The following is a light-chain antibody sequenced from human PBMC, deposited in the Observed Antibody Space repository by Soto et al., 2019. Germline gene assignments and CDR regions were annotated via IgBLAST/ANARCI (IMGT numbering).Light chain of an antibody. CDR2: DAS. Sequence: DIQMTQSPSTLSASVGDRVTITCRASESISKWLAWYQQKPGTAPKLLIYDASTLESGVHSRFSGSGSGTEFTLTISSLQHDDFATYYCHSRAFGQGTRLEIK. CDR3: HSRA. CDR1: ESISKW. V-gene: IGKV1-5*01. J-gene: IGKJ5*01.